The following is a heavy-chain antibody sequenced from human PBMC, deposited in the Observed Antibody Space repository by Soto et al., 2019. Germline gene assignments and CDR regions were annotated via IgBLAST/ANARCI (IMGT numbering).Heavy chain of an antibody. V-gene: IGHV3-48*02. CDR1: GFTFSNYA. Sequence: EVQLTESGGGLVQPGGSLRRSCTASGFTFSNYAMNWLRQAPGKGVEWVSYISSSSTTIDYADSVEGRFTISRDNAKNSLYLQMTSLREEDTAMYYCARRGGNYDSGGQRVDVWGPGAKVSVSS. CDR2: ISSSSTTI. J-gene: IGHJ3*01. D-gene: IGHD3-22*01. CDR3: ARRGGNYDSGGQRVDV.